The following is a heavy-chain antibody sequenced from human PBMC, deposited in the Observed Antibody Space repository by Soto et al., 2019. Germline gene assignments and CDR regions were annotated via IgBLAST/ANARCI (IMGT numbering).Heavy chain of an antibody. CDR2: IHQSGST. CDR3: ARKVPSAFDI. CDR1: GGSVSTYY. J-gene: IGHJ3*02. Sequence: SETLSLTCTVSGGSVSTYYGSWIRQTPGKGLEWIGYIHQSGSTYYNPSLKSRVTISVDTSKNQFSLKLISVTAADTAVYYCARKVPSAFDIWGQGTMVTVSS. V-gene: IGHV4-59*04.